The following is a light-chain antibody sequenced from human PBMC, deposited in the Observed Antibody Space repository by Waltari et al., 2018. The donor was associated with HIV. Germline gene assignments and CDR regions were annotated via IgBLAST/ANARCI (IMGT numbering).Light chain of an antibody. Sequence: QSALTQPASVSGSPGQSITIPCTGTSSDVGSYNLVSWYQQHPGKAPKLMIYEVSKRHSGVSNRFSGSKSGNTASLTISGLQAEDEADYYCCSYAGSSTPVFGGGTKLTVL. V-gene: IGLV2-23*02. CDR2: EVS. CDR3: CSYAGSSTPV. CDR1: SSDVGSYNL. J-gene: IGLJ2*01.